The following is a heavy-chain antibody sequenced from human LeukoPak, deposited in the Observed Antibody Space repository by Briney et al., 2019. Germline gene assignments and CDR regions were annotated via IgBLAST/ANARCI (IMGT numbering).Heavy chain of an antibody. J-gene: IGHJ6*03. CDR1: GFTFSNYE. D-gene: IGHD2/OR15-2a*01. Sequence: GGALRLSCAASGFTFSNYERNWVRQAPGKGLEWVQYISSSGSTMYYADSMKGRFAITRDNAKNCLYLQMNSLRSEDTAVFYCAKADEYCYYYYYIDVWGKGTTVTVSS. CDR2: ISSSGSTM. V-gene: IGHV3-48*03. CDR3: AKADEYCYYYYYIDV.